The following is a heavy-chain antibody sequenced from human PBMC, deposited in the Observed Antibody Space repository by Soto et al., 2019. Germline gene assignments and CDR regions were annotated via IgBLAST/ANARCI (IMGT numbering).Heavy chain of an antibody. V-gene: IGHV1-3*01. Sequence: ASVKVSCKASGYTFTSYAMYWVRQAPGQRLEWMGWINAGNGNTKYSQKFQGRVTITRDTSASTAYMELSSLRSEDTAVYYCARAAYYYESSGYYPCDYWGQGTLVTVSS. J-gene: IGHJ4*02. CDR3: ARAAYYYESSGYYPCDY. CDR1: GYTFTSYA. D-gene: IGHD3-22*01. CDR2: INAGNGNT.